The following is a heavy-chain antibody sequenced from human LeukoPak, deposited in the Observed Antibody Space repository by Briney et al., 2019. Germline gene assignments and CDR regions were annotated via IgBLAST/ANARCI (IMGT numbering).Heavy chain of an antibody. V-gene: IGHV1-46*01. CDR1: GYTFTSYY. CDR2: INPSGGST. CDR3: ARGVVPAAMPFRYYYYYMDV. D-gene: IGHD2-2*01. J-gene: IGHJ6*03. Sequence: ASVTVSCKASGYTFTSYYMHWVRQAPGQGLEWMGIINPSGGSTSYAQKFQGRVTMTRDTSTSTVYMELSSLRSEDTAVYYCARGVVPAAMPFRYYYYYMDVWGKGTTVTVSS.